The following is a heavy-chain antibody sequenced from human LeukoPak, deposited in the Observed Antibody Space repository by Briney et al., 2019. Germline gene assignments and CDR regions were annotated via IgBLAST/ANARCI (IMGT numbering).Heavy chain of an antibody. CDR3: ASTGPRGN. V-gene: IGHV4-34*01. Sequence: SETLSLTCAVYGGSFSGYYWSWIRQPPGKGLEWIGEINHSGSTNYNPSLKSRVTISVDTSKNQFSLKLSSVTAADTAVYYCASTGPRGNWGQGTLVTVSS. D-gene: IGHD3-10*01. CDR2: INHSGST. CDR1: GGSFSGYY. J-gene: IGHJ4*02.